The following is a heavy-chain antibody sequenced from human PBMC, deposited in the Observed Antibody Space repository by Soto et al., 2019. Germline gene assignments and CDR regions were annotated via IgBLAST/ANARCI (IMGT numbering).Heavy chain of an antibody. D-gene: IGHD2-2*01. Sequence: PGGSLRLSCAASGLTFISYSMNWVRQAPGKGLEWVSYISSSSWNIYYADTVKGRFTISRDNAKNSLYLQMNSLRDEDTAVYYCARGPSAAAPLSDWYFDLWGRGTLVTVSS. V-gene: IGHV3-48*02. J-gene: IGHJ2*01. CDR1: GLTFISYS. CDR3: ARGPSAAAPLSDWYFDL. CDR2: ISSSSWNI.